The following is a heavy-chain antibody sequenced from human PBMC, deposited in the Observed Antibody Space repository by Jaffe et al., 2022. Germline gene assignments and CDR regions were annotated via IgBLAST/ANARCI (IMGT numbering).Heavy chain of an antibody. CDR2: INPSGGST. CDR1: GYTFTSYY. J-gene: IGHJ4*02. V-gene: IGHV1-46*01. CDR3: ARELLRYFDSSGRASQFDY. D-gene: IGHD3-9*01. Sequence: QVQLVQSGAEVKKPGASVKVSCKASGYTFTSYYMHWVRQAPGQGLEWMGIINPSGGSTSYAQKFQGRVTMTRDTSTSTVYMELSSLRSEDTAVYYCARELLRYFDSSGRASQFDYWGQGTLVTVSS.